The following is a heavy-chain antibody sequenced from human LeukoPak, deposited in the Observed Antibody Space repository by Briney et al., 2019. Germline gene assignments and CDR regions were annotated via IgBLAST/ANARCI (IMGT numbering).Heavy chain of an antibody. Sequence: GGSLRLSCAASGFSFSNAWLSWVRQAPGKGLEWVGRIKSKTDGGTTDYGAPVKGRFTISRDDSENTLHLQMNSLKTEDTAVYYCTTDKINEIWGQGILVTVSS. CDR3: TTDKINEI. V-gene: IGHV3-15*01. J-gene: IGHJ1*01. D-gene: IGHD2-8*01. CDR2: IKSKTDGGTT. CDR1: GFSFSNAW.